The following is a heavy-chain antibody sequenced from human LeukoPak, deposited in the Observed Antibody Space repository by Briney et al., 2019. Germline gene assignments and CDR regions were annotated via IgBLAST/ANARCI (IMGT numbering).Heavy chain of an antibody. J-gene: IGHJ6*03. Sequence: KPGGSLRLSCAASGFTFSSYSMNWVRQAPGKGLEWVSSISSSSNYICYTDSVKGRFTISRDNGQNSLYLQVTSLRAEDTAVYYCARQVAGQGHYYMDVWGKGTTVTVSS. CDR3: ARQVAGQGHYYMDV. V-gene: IGHV3-21*01. D-gene: IGHD2-15*01. CDR1: GFTFSSYS. CDR2: ISSSSNYI.